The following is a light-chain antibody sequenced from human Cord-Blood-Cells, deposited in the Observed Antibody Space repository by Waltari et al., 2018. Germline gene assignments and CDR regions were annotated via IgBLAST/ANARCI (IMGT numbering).Light chain of an antibody. J-gene: IGLJ2*01. CDR3: CSYAGSSTFVV. CDR2: EGS. Sequence: QSALTQPASVSGSPGQSITISCTGTSSDVGSYNLVSWYQHHPGKAPNLMIYEGSKRHSVFFNRFSGSKSGNTASLTISGLQAEDEADYYCCSYAGSSTFVVFGGGTKLTVL. V-gene: IGLV2-23*03. CDR1: SSDVGSYNL.